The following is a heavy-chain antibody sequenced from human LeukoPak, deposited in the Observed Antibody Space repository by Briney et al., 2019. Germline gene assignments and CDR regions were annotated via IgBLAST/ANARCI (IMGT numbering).Heavy chain of an antibody. CDR3: ARGDDGGYWGPYYFDY. Sequence: PSETLSLTCAVSGGSISSGGYSWSWIRQPPGKGLEWIGYIYHTGSTYYSPSLKSRVTISIDRSKNQFSLKLSSVTAADTAVYYCARGDDGGYWGPYYFDYWGQGTLVTVSS. J-gene: IGHJ4*02. CDR1: GGSISSGGYS. V-gene: IGHV4-30-2*01. D-gene: IGHD2-21*01. CDR2: IYHTGST.